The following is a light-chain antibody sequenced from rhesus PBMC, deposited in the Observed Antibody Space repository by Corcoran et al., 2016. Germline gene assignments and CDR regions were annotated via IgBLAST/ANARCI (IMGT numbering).Light chain of an antibody. V-gene: IGKV1S12*01. J-gene: IGKJ1*01. Sequence: DIQMTQSPSALSASVGDRVTISCRASQNIYSNLAWYQQKPGKAPKLLIYGVSTLQAGIPSRFSGRRSLTDFTLTISSLQPEESAAYYCQHYYNNPRTFGQGTKVEVK. CDR3: QHYYNNPRT. CDR1: QNIYSN. CDR2: GVS.